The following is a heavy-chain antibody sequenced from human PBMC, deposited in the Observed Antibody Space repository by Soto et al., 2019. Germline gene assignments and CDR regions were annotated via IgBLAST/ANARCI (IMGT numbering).Heavy chain of an antibody. Sequence: PGGSLRLCCVASGFTFDTYGIHWVRQAPGKGLQWVALISYEGSNTYYADSVRGRFTISRDNSKNTLYLQINALRPEDTGVYYCARVTPGNNLYYFSGLDVWGQGTSVTVSS. CDR1: GFTFDTYG. CDR3: ARVTPGNNLYYFSGLDV. V-gene: IGHV3-30-3*01. D-gene: IGHD1-1*01. CDR2: ISYEGSNT. J-gene: IGHJ6*02.